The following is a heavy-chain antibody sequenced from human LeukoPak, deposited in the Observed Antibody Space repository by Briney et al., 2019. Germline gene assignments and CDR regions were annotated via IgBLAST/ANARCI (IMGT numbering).Heavy chain of an antibody. V-gene: IGHV4-38-2*02. CDR3: ARVRGIAAAGTRYFDY. CDR2: IYHSGST. J-gene: IGHJ4*02. Sequence: SETLSLTCTVSGYSISSGYYWGWLRQPPGKGLEWIGSIYHSGSTYYNPSLKSRVTISVDTSKNQFSLKLNSVTPEDTAVYYCARVRGIAAAGTRYFDYWGQGTLVTVSS. D-gene: IGHD6-13*01. CDR1: GYSISSGYY.